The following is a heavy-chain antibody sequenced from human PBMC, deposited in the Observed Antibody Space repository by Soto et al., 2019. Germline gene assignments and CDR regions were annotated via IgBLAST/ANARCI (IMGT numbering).Heavy chain of an antibody. CDR2: SSGSGSTT. J-gene: IGHJ4*02. CDR3: AKDRKSGSGWYWDY. CDR1: GFTFSSYA. Sequence: GGSLRLSCAASGFTFSSYAMSWVRQAPGKGLEWVSGSSGSGSTTYYADSVKGRFTISRDNSKNTLYLQMNSLRAEDTAVYYCAKDRKSGSGWYWDYWGQGTLVTVSS. V-gene: IGHV3-23*01. D-gene: IGHD6-19*01.